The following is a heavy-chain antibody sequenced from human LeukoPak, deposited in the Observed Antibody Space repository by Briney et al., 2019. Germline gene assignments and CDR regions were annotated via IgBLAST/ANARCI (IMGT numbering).Heavy chain of an antibody. CDR1: GFPFSSYR. CDR2: IKQDGSKK. V-gene: IGHV3-7*04. Sequence: GGSLRLSCVASGFPFSSYRMTWVRQAPGEGLEWVANIKQDGSKKSYVDSVKGRFTISRDNAKNSPYLQMNSLRAEDTAIYYCTRVGYIDEGIDYWGQGTLVTVSS. J-gene: IGHJ4*02. D-gene: IGHD5-24*01. CDR3: TRVGYIDEGIDY.